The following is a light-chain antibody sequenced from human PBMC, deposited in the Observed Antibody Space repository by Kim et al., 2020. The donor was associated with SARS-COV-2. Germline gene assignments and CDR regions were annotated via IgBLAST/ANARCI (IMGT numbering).Light chain of an antibody. V-gene: IGLV1-44*01. CDR2: SNN. J-gene: IGLJ3*02. Sequence: ELTQPPSASGTPGQRVTISCSGSSSNIGSNNVVWYQQLPGAAPNLLIYSNNQRPSGIPDRFSGSRSGTSASLAISGHQSGDEADYYCAVWDDSLKQGVFGGGTQLTVL. CDR1: SSNIGSNN. CDR3: AVWDDSLKQGV.